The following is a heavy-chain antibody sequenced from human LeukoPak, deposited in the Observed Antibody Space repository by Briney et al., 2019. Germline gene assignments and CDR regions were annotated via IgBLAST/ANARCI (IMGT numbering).Heavy chain of an antibody. J-gene: IGHJ3*02. CDR3: ARSLLGYCSGGSCSLGSDAFDI. V-gene: IGHV4-39*07. CDR2: IYYSGST. CDR1: GGSISSSSYY. Sequence: SETLSLTCTVSGGSISSSSYYWGWIRQPPGKGLEWIGSIYYSGSTYYNPSLKGRVTISVDTSKNQFSLKLSSVTAADAAVYYCARSLLGYCSGGSCSLGSDAFDIWGQGTMVTVSS. D-gene: IGHD2-15*01.